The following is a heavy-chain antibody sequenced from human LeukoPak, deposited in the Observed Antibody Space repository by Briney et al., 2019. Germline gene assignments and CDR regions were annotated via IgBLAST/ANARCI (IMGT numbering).Heavy chain of an antibody. CDR3: AKVTLYGDYLGEFDY. CDR1: GFTFISYA. J-gene: IGHJ4*02. D-gene: IGHD4-17*01. Sequence: GGSLRLSCAASGFTFISYAMSWVRQAPGKGLEWVSAISGSGGSTYYADSVKGRFTISRDNSKKTLYLQMNSLRAHDTAVYYCAKVTLYGDYLGEFDYWGQGTLVTVSS. CDR2: ISGSGGST. V-gene: IGHV3-23*01.